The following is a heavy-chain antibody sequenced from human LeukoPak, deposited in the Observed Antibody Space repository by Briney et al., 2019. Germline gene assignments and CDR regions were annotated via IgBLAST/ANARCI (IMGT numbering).Heavy chain of an antibody. Sequence: ASVKVSCKASGYTFITYDINWVRQASGQGLEWMGWMNPKSGNAAYAQKFQGRVTMTRNTSISTAYMELSSLRSEDTAVYYCARGGNNWLVRYFDWLSSLDYWGQGTLVTVSS. CDR2: MNPKSGNA. J-gene: IGHJ4*02. V-gene: IGHV1-8*01. D-gene: IGHD3-9*01. CDR3: ARGGNNWLVRYFDWLSSLDY. CDR1: GYTFITYD.